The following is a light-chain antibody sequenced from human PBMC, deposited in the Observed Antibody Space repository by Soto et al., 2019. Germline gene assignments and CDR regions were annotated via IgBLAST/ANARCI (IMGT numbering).Light chain of an antibody. CDR3: CSYAGSGTYIL. CDR1: SSDIGNYAL. Sequence: QSLPTQPDSVSGSPGQSGPIACTGTSSDIGNYALVSWYLQHPGKAPKLIIYEVNKRPSGISNRFFGSKYGNTASLAISGLQAEDEADYYCCSYAGSGTYILFGGGTKVTVL. V-gene: IGLV2-23*02. CDR2: EVN. J-gene: IGLJ2*01.